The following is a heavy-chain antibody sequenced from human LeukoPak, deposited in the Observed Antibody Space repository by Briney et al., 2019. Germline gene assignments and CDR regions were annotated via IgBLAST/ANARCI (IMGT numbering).Heavy chain of an antibody. CDR1: GFTFSSYG. J-gene: IGHJ4*02. V-gene: IGHV3-30*18. D-gene: IGHD6-13*01. Sequence: GGSLRLSCAASGFTFSSYGMHWVRQAPGKGLEWVAVISYDGSNKYYADSVKGRFTISRDNSKNTLYLQMNSLRAEDTAVYYCANRGSSWDAPFDYWGQGTLVTVSS. CDR3: ANRGSSWDAPFDY. CDR2: ISYDGSNK.